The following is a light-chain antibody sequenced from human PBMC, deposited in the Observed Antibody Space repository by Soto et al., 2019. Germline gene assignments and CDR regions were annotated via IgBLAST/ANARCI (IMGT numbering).Light chain of an antibody. Sequence: QSVVTQPPSASGTPGQRVTISCSGSSSNIGSNTVNWYQHLPGTAPKLLIYSNNQRPSGVHDRLSGSKSGTSASLAISGLQFEDEADYYCAAWDDSLNGVIFGGGTKLTVL. CDR1: SSNIGSNT. CDR3: AAWDDSLNGVI. V-gene: IGLV1-44*01. CDR2: SNN. J-gene: IGLJ2*01.